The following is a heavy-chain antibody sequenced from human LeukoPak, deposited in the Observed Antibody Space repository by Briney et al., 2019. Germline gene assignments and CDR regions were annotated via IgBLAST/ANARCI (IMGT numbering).Heavy chain of an antibody. V-gene: IGHV1-2*06. J-gene: IGHJ3*02. CDR2: INPNSGGT. D-gene: IGHD1-26*01. Sequence: ASVKVSCKASGYTFTGYYMHWVRQAPGQGLEWMGRINPNSGGTNYAQKFQGRVTMTRDTSTSTAYMELSRLRSDDTAVYYCAREVGAITYDAFDIWGQGTMVTVSS. CDR3: AREVGAITYDAFDI. CDR1: GYTFTGYY.